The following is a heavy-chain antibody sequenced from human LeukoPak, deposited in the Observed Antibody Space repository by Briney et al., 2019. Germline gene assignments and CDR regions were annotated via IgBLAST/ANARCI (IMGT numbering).Heavy chain of an antibody. CDR1: GFTFSSYW. CDR3: ASPMVYGYFDL. CDR2: INTDGSIV. J-gene: IGHJ2*01. D-gene: IGHD3-10*01. Sequence: QPGRSLRLSCAASGFTFSSYWMHWVRQTPGKGLVWVSRINTDGSIVSYADSVKGRFTISRDNAKNTLYLQMDSLRAEDTAVYYCASPMVYGYFDLWGRGTLVTVSS. V-gene: IGHV3-74*01.